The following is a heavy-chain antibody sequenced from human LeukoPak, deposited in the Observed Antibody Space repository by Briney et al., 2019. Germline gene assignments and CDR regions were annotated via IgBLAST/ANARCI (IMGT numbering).Heavy chain of an antibody. CDR2: IIPILGIA. D-gene: IGHD3-10*01. Sequence: SVKVSCEASGYTFTSYGISWVRQAPGQGLEWMGRIIPILGIANYAQKFQGRVTITADKSTSTAYMELSSLRSEDTAVYYCAGPPGSYYGYWGQGTLVTVSS. CDR1: GYTFTSYG. J-gene: IGHJ4*02. V-gene: IGHV1-69*04. CDR3: AGPPGSYYGY.